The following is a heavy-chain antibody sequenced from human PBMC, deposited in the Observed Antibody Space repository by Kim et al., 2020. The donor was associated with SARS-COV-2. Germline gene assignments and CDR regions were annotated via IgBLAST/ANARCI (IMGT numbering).Heavy chain of an antibody. CDR3: ARLSKLGDYGDYGLDY. Sequence: SFQGQVTISADKSISTAYLQWSSLKASDTAMYYCARLSKLGDYGDYGLDYWGQGTLVTVSS. V-gene: IGHV5-10-1*01. D-gene: IGHD4-17*01. J-gene: IGHJ4*02.